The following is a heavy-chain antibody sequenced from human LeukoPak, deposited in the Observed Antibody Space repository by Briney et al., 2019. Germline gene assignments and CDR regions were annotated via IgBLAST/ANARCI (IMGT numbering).Heavy chain of an antibody. V-gene: IGHV1-69*05. Sequence: SVKVSCKASGYIFTDYYMHWVRQAPGQGLEWMGGIIPIFGTANYAQKFQGRVTITTDESTSTAYMELSSLRSEDTAVYYCARGGPPGYSSSWYGRGPYAFDIWGQGTMVTVSS. CDR2: IIPIFGTA. J-gene: IGHJ3*02. CDR3: ARGGPPGYSSSWYGRGPYAFDI. D-gene: IGHD6-13*01. CDR1: GYIFTDYY.